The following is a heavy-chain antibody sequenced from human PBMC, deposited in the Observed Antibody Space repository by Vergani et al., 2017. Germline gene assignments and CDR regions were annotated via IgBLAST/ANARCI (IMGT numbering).Heavy chain of an antibody. CDR3: ARPPGRLRLGELSFPDY. Sequence: VQLVESGGGLVKPGGSLRLSCAASGFTFSSYSMNWVRQAPGQGLEWMGWINPNSGGTNYAQKFQGRVTMTRDTSISTAYMELSRLRSDDTAVYYCARPPGRLRLGELSFPDYWGQGTLVTVSS. D-gene: IGHD3-16*02. J-gene: IGHJ4*02. CDR1: GFTFSSYS. CDR2: INPNSGGT. V-gene: IGHV1-2*02.